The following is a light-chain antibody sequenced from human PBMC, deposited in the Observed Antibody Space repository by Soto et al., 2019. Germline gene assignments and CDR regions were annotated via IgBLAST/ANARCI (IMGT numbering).Light chain of an antibody. CDR2: DAS. Sequence: EIVVTQSPATLSLSPGERATLSCRASQSVSSYLAWYQQKPGQAPRLLIYDASNRATGIPARFIGSGSGTDFTRTISSLEPEDCAVYYCQQRSNWQGATFGGGTKVEIK. J-gene: IGKJ4*01. V-gene: IGKV3-11*01. CDR3: QQRSNWQGAT. CDR1: QSVSSY.